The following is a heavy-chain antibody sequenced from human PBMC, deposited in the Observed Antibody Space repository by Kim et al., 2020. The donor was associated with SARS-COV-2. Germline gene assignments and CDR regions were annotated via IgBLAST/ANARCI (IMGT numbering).Heavy chain of an antibody. CDR3: ARRTGYCSGGICYPLDY. CDR2: ISAYNGNT. Sequence: ASVKVSCKASGYTFTSYGISWVRQAPGQGLEWMGWISAYNGNTNYAQKLQGRVTMTTDTSTSTAYMELRSLRSDDTAVYYCARRTGYCSGGICYPLDYWGQGTLVTVSS. CDR1: GYTFTSYG. V-gene: IGHV1-18*01. J-gene: IGHJ4*02. D-gene: IGHD2-15*01.